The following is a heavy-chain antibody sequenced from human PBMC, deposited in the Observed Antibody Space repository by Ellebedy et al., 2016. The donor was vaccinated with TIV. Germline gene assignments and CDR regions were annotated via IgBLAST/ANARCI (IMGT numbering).Heavy chain of an antibody. CDR1: GFSLSTSGVG. D-gene: IGHD3-10*01. J-gene: IGHJ4*02. CDR2: IYWDGDK. V-gene: IGHV2-5*02. Sequence: SGPTLVKPTQTLTLTCTFSGFSLSTSGVGVGWIRQPPGKALEWLALIYWDGDKHYSPSLNSRLTITKDTYQVVLTMTNMDPVDTATYYCAHRREGSGTYHFDYWGQGTLVTVSS. CDR3: AHRREGSGTYHFDY.